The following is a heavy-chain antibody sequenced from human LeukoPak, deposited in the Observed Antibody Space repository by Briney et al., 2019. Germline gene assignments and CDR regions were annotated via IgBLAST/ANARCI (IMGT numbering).Heavy chain of an antibody. CDR2: INHSGST. J-gene: IGHJ4*02. CDR3: ARGLPSIVVVISSPYYFDY. V-gene: IGHV4-34*01. CDR1: GGSFSGYY. D-gene: IGHD3-22*01. Sequence: SETLSLTCAVYGGSFSGYYWSWIRQPPGKGLEWIGEINHSGSTNYNPSLKSRVTISVDTSKNQFSLKLSSVTAADTAVYYCARGLPSIVVVISSPYYFDYWGQGTLVTVSS.